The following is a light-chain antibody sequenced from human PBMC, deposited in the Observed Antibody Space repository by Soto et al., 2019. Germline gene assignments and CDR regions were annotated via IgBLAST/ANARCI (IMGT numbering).Light chain of an antibody. J-gene: IGKJ1*01. V-gene: IGKV1-5*03. CDR3: QQYGSSSPRT. Sequence: DIQMTQSPSTLSASVGDRVTITCRASQSISSGLAWYQQKPGKAPKLLIYKASSLETGVPSRFSGSGSGTEFTLIISSLQPDDFASYYCQQYGSSSPRTFGQGTKVEIK. CDR1: QSISSG. CDR2: KAS.